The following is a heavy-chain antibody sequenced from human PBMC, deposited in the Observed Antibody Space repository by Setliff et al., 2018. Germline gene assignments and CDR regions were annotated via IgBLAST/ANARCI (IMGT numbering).Heavy chain of an antibody. J-gene: IGHJ4*02. V-gene: IGHV3-23*01. D-gene: IGHD3-10*01. CDR2: ISGSGGRT. CDR3: AKDMAGGFPYYFDY. CDR1: GFTFSGYA. Sequence: GGSLRLSCAASGFTFSGYAMSWVRQAPGKGLEWVSGISGSGGRTYYADSVKGRITISRDNSKNTLYLQMSSLRAEDTAVYYCAKDMAGGFPYYFDYWGQGTLVTVSS.